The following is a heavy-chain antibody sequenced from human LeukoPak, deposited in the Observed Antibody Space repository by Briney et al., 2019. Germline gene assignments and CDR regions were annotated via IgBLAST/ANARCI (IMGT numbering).Heavy chain of an antibody. CDR1: GGSFSGYY. Sequence: PSETLSLTCAVYGGSFSGYYWSWIRQPPGKGLEWIGYIYYSGSTNYNPSLKSRVTISVDTSKNQFSLKLSSVTAADTAVYYCASARPLWFGELLSAFDIWGQGTMVTVSS. D-gene: IGHD3-10*01. V-gene: IGHV4-59*01. CDR2: IYYSGST. CDR3: ASARPLWFGELLSAFDI. J-gene: IGHJ3*02.